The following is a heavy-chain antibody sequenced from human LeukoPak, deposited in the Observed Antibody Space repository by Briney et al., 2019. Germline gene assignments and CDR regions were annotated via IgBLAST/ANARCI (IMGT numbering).Heavy chain of an antibody. D-gene: IGHD2-15*01. Sequence: SETLSLTCTVSGGSISSYYWSWIRQPPGKGLEWIGYIYYSGSTNYNPSLKSRVTISVDTSKNQFSLKLSSVTAADTAVYYCAGANRRNRVVVRWDGMDVWGKGTTVTVSS. CDR1: GGSISSYY. V-gene: IGHV4-59*01. CDR3: AGANRRNRVVVRWDGMDV. J-gene: IGHJ6*04. CDR2: IYYSGST.